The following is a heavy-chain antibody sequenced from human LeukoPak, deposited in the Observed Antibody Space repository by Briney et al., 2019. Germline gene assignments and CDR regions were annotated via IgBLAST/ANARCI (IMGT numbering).Heavy chain of an antibody. CDR1: GFTFSSYW. D-gene: IGHD3-10*01. J-gene: IGHJ4*02. CDR2: TKQDGSEK. Sequence: GGSLRLSCAASGFTFSSYWMSWVRQAPGKGLEWVANTKQDGSEKYYVDSVKGRFTISRDNAKNSLYLQMNSLRAEDTAVYYCARSAKPYYGSGSYYPVVYWGQGTLVTVSS. CDR3: ARSAKPYYGSGSYYPVVY. V-gene: IGHV3-7*01.